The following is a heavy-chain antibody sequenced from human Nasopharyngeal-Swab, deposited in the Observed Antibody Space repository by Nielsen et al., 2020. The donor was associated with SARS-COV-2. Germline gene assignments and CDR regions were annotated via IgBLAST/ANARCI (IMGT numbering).Heavy chain of an antibody. D-gene: IGHD3-22*01. CDR2: MNPNSGST. CDR1: GYTFTSYD. CDR3: ARGFGDYDSSGYSPADY. Sequence: ASVKVSCKASGYTFTSYDINWVRQATGQGLECMGWMNPNSGSTGYAQKFQGRVTMTRNTSISTAYMELSSLRSEDTAVYYCARGFGDYDSSGYSPADYWGQGTLVTVSS. J-gene: IGHJ4*02. V-gene: IGHV1-8*01.